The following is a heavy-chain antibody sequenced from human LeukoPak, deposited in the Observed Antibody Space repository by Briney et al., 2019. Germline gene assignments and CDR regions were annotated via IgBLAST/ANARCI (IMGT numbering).Heavy chain of an antibody. CDR3: NVYMYIAAAGTSADY. Sequence: GGSPRLSCAASGFTFSTYAMHWVRQAPGKGLEWVSAISGSGGSTYYADSVKGRFTISRDNSKNTLYLQMNSLRAEDTAVYYCNVYMYIAAAGTSADYWGQGTLVTVSS. CDR1: GFTFSTYA. V-gene: IGHV3-23*01. CDR2: ISGSGGST. J-gene: IGHJ4*02. D-gene: IGHD6-13*01.